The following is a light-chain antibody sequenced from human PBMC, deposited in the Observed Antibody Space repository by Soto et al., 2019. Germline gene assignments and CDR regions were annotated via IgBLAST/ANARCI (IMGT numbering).Light chain of an antibody. CDR2: GAS. J-gene: IGKJ1*01. CDR3: KNYNRAPWT. V-gene: IGKV1-27*01. CDR1: EDISNY. Sequence: DIQMTQSPSSLSASVGDRVIITCRASEDISNYLAWYQQKPGKVPKLLIYGASTLQSGVPSRFSGSGSGTDFTLTISSLQTEDVATYYCKNYNRAPWTFGQGTKVESK.